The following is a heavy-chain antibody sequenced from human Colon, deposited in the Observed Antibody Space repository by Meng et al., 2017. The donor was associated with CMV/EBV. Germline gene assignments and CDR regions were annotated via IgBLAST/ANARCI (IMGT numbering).Heavy chain of an antibody. D-gene: IGHD3-22*01. CDR1: GFTFTNSW. CDR2: IKPDGSEK. V-gene: IGHV3-7*01. J-gene: IGHJ6*02. Sequence: GGSLRLSCAASGFTFTNSWMSWVRQAPGKGLEWVANIKPDGSEKYYVDSVKGRFTISRDNARNSVYLQMDSLRAEDTAVYFCARPSSVAVIYYLGLDVWGLGTTVTVSS. CDR3: ARPSSVAVIYYLGLDV.